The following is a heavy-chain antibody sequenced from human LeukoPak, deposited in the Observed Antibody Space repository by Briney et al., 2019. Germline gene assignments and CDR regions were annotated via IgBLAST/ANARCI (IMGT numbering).Heavy chain of an antibody. CDR1: GVSISSGVYY. CDR3: ATFPVGASTGLDS. V-gene: IGHV4-61*02. J-gene: IGHJ4*02. Sequence: SETLSLTCTVSGVSISSGVYYWSWVRQPAGKGLEWVGRIYTSGSTNYNPSLKSRVTISVDTSKNQFSLRLNSVTAADTAVYYCATFPVGASTGLDSWGQGTLVTVSS. CDR2: IYTSGST. D-gene: IGHD1-26*01.